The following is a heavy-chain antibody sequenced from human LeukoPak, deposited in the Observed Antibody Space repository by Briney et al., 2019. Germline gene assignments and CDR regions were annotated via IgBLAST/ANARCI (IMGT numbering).Heavy chain of an antibody. D-gene: IGHD4-17*01. CDR3: ARRGYGDYAYYFDY. CDR1: GGSISSYY. V-gene: IGHV4-59*08. CDR2: IYYSGST. Sequence: SETLSLTCTVSGGSISSYYWSWIRQPPGKGLEWIGYIYYSGSTNYNPSLKSRVTISVDTSKNQSSLKLSSVTAADTAVYYCARRGYGDYAYYFDYWGQGTLVTVSS. J-gene: IGHJ4*02.